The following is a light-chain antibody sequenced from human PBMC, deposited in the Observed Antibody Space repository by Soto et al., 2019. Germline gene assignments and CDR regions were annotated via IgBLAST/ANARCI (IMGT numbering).Light chain of an antibody. CDR2: GNS. Sequence: QSVLTQPPSVSGAPGQRVTISCTGSSSNIGAGYDVHWYQQFPGTAPKLIIYGNSNRPSGVPDRFSGSKSGTSASLAITGLQAEDEADYYCQSYDSSLSGVFGSGTKLTVL. CDR3: QSYDSSLSGV. V-gene: IGLV1-40*01. CDR1: SSNIGAGYD. J-gene: IGLJ1*01.